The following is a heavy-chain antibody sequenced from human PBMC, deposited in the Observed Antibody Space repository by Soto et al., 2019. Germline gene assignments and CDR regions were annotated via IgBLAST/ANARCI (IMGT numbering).Heavy chain of an antibody. CDR2: ISYDGSDK. CDR1: GYTFNSYS. CDR3: AKAPPYDYDRSGQCEYFQH. J-gene: IGHJ1*01. V-gene: IGHV3-30*18. D-gene: IGHD3-22*01. Sequence: PGGYLGLSCAGYGYTFNSYSMHWVRQAPGKGIERVAVISYDGSDKYYADSVKDRFTISRDNSKNTLYLQMNSLRAEDTAVYYCAKAPPYDYDRSGQCEYFQHWCQ.